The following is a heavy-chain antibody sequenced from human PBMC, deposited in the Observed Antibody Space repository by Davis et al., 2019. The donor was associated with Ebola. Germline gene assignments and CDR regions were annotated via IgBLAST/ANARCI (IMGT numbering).Heavy chain of an antibody. V-gene: IGHV4-34*01. Sequence: PSETLSLTCAVYGGSFSGYYWSWIRQPPGKGLEWIGEINHSGSTNYNPSLKSRVTISVDTSKNQFSLKLSSVTAADTAVYYCAREGVVVPAATRFVYYYYYGMDVWGQGTTVTVSS. CDR2: INHSGST. D-gene: IGHD2-2*01. CDR3: AREGVVVPAATRFVYYYYYGMDV. J-gene: IGHJ6*02. CDR1: GGSFSGYY.